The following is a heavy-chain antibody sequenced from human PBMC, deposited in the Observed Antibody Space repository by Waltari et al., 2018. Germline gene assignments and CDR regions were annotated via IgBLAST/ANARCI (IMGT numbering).Heavy chain of an antibody. CDR2: ISTLFGTA. CDR1: GGTFSSYA. V-gene: IGHV1-69*01. J-gene: IGHJ5*02. Sequence: QVQLVQSGAEVKKPGSSAKVSCKASGGTFSSYATSWVRQAPGRGLGWMGGISTLFGTANHAQKFQGRVTITADESTRTAYMELSSLRSEDTAVYYCARLRWGNNYDILTGYRSGFDPWGQGTLVTVSS. CDR3: ARLRWGNNYDILTGYRSGFDP. D-gene: IGHD3-9*01.